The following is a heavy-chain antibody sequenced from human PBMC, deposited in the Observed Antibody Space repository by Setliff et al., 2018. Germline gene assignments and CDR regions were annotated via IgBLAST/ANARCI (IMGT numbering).Heavy chain of an antibody. CDR1: GFTFSSYW. V-gene: IGHV3-48*01. CDR3: ARDPNSGSYWNYYYYMDV. D-gene: IGHD1-26*01. Sequence: GESLKISCAASGFTFSSYWMSWIRQAPGKGLEWVSYISSDGRTVFYADSVKGRFTISRDNAKNSLSLQMNSLRAEDTAVFYCARDPNSGSYWNYYYYMDVWGKGTTVTVSS. CDR2: ISSDGRTV. J-gene: IGHJ6*03.